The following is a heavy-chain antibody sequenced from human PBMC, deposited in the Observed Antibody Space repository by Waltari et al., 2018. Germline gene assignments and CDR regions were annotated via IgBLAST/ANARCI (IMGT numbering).Heavy chain of an antibody. V-gene: IGHV1-46*01. CDR1: GYTFTTHY. J-gene: IGHJ4*02. Sequence: QVRLVQSGAEVKKPGASVRVSCKASGYTFTTHYIHWVRQAPGQGLEGMGIINPTDGNTNYDKKFQGRVTMTTGTSTTTVYLDLSSLRSDDTAVYYCARGSSGTFYNYLDSWGQGTLVTVSS. CDR2: INPTDGNT. CDR3: ARGSSGTFYNYLDS. D-gene: IGHD3-10*01.